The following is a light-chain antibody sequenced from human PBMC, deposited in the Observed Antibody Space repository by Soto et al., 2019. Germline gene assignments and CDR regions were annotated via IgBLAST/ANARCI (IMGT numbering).Light chain of an antibody. CDR2: SNN. J-gene: IGLJ2*01. CDR1: SSNIGSNT. V-gene: IGLV1-44*01. Sequence: QSVLTQPPSASGTPGQWVTISCSGSSSNIGSNTVNWYQQLPGTAPKLLIYSNNQRPSGVPDRFSGSKSGTSASLAISGLQSEYEADYYCAAWDDSLNGVVFGGGTKVTVL. CDR3: AAWDDSLNGVV.